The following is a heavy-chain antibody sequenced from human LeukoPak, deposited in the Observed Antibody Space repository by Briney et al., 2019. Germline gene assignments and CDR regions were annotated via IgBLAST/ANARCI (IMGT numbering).Heavy chain of an antibody. CDR1: GVTFSSYT. J-gene: IGHJ4*02. CDR2: ITPRLGII. CDR3: AREEGGYCGGACYPLAFDL. Sequence: SVRLSCAASGVTFSSYTMSWVRQAPGQGPEWMASITPRLGIIKYAQTVQGRVTVTADKFTNTVYMELSSLRSEDTAVYYCAREEGGYCGGACYPLAFDLWGRGTLVTVSS. V-gene: IGHV1-69*04. D-gene: IGHD2-21*02.